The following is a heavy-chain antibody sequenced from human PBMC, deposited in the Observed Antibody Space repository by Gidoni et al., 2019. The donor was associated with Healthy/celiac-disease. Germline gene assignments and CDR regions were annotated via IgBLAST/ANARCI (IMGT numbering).Heavy chain of an antibody. CDR2: IYHSGST. Sequence: QVQLQESGPGLVKPSATLSLTCAVSGYSISSGYYWGWIRQPPGKGLEWIGSIYHSGSTYYNPSLKSRVTISVDTSKNQFSLKLSAVTAADTAVYYWARVSDYGGNDYWGQGTLVTVSS. CDR1: GYSISSGYY. D-gene: IGHD4-17*01. V-gene: IGHV4-38-2*01. CDR3: ARVSDYGGNDY. J-gene: IGHJ4*02.